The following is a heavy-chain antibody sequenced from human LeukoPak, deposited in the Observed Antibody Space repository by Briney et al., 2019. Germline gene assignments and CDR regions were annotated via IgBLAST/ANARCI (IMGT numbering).Heavy chain of an antibody. CDR2: INHSGST. V-gene: IGHV4-34*01. J-gene: IGHJ4*02. CDR1: GGSFSGYY. D-gene: IGHD3-10*01. CDR3: ARGKGFRGYYFDY. Sequence: PSETLSLTCAVYGGSFSGYYWSWIRQPPGKGLDWIGEINHSGSTNYNPSLKSRVTISVDTSKNQFSLKLSSVTAADTAVYYCARGKGFRGYYFDYWGQGTLVSVSS.